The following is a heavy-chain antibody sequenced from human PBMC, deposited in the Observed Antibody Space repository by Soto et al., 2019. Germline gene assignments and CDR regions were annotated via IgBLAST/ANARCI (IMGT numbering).Heavy chain of an antibody. J-gene: IGHJ4*02. CDR3: TYYYGSGSQPDY. Sequence: EVQLLESGGGLVQPGGSLRLSCAASGFTFSSDAMSWVRQAPGKGLEWVSAISGSGGSTYYADSVKGRFTISRDNSKNTLYLQMNSLRAEDTAVYYCTYYYGSGSQPDYWGQGTLVTVSS. CDR1: GFTFSSDA. CDR2: ISGSGGST. V-gene: IGHV3-23*01. D-gene: IGHD3-10*01.